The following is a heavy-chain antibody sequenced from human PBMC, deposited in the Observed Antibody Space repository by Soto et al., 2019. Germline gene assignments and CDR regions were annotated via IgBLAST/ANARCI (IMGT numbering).Heavy chain of an antibody. CDR2: IGTAGDT. D-gene: IGHD3-3*01. V-gene: IGHV3-13*01. CDR1: GFTFSSYD. J-gene: IGHJ6*02. CDR3: ARGQGGGNHYDFWSGYYSRYYYYGMDV. Sequence: GGSLRLSCAASGFTFSSYDMHWVRQATGKGLEWVSAIGTAGDTYYPGSVKGRFTISRENAKNSLYLQMNSLRAEDTAVYYCARGQGGGNHYDFWSGYYSRYYYYGMDVWGQGTTVTVSS.